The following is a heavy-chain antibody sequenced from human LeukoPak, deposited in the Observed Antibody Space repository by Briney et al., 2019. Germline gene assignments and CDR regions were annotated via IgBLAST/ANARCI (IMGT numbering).Heavy chain of an antibody. Sequence: GGSLRLSCAGSGFTFGGYGMHWFRQAPGKGLEWLAVIWYDESNKYYAYSVKGRFTISRDNSRNTLYLQLNSLRAEDTAVYYCAKDGCSATSCLTYMDVWGKGTTVTVSS. V-gene: IGHV3-33*06. J-gene: IGHJ6*04. CDR2: IWYDESNK. D-gene: IGHD2-2*01. CDR1: GFTFGGYG. CDR3: AKDGCSATSCLTYMDV.